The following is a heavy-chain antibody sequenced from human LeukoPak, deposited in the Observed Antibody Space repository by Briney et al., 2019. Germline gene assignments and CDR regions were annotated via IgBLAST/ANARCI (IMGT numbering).Heavy chain of an antibody. J-gene: IGHJ4*02. CDR3: ARDGGDYTPFG. CDR2: INHSGST. D-gene: IGHD4-11*01. V-gene: IGHV4-34*01. CDR1: GGSFSGYY. Sequence: SETLSLTCTVSGGSFSGYYWSWIRQPPGKGLEWIGEINHSGSTNYNPSLKSRVTISVDRSKNQFSLKLSSVTAADTAVYYCARDGGDYTPFGWGQGTLVTVSS.